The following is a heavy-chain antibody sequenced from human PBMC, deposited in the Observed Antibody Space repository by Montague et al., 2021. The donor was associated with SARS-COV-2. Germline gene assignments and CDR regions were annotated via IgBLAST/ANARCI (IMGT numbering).Heavy chain of an antibody. CDR1: GDSVSSRSAA. CDR2: IFYRSTLYH. CDR3: ARDSELGNEALDI. D-gene: IGHD7-27*01. Sequence: CAISGDSVSSRSAAWYWLRQSPPTGLQWVGRIFYRSTLYHDYAPSAKSRIIINADTSKNQFSLQLSSVTPDDTAVYYCARDSELGNEALDIWGRGTMVTVSS. V-gene: IGHV6-1*01. J-gene: IGHJ3*02.